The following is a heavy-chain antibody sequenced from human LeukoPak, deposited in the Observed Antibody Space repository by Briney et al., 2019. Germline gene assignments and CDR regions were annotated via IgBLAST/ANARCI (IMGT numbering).Heavy chain of an antibody. V-gene: IGHV3-7*01. CDR2: IKQDGSEK. J-gene: IGHJ6*03. CDR3: ARNTWFGELVSGGNYYYYYYYMDV. CDR1: GFTFSSFW. Sequence: GGSLTLSCAASGFTFSSFWMSWLRQAPGQGLEGVANIKQDGSEKYYVDSVKGSFTISRDNAKNSLYLQMNSLRAEDTAVYYCARNTWFGELVSGGNYYYYYYYMDVWGKGTTVTVSS. D-gene: IGHD3-10*01.